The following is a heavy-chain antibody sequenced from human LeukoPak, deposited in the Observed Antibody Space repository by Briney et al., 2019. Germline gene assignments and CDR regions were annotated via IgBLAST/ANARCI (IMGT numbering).Heavy chain of an antibody. Sequence: GGSLRLSCAASGFTFSSYSMSWVRQTPGKGLEWVANTKQDGSEKYYVDSVRGRFTVSRDNAKNSLYLQMNSLRAEDTAVYYCARIGSQDGYTVDYWGQGTLVTVSS. J-gene: IGHJ4*02. CDR1: GFTFSSYS. D-gene: IGHD5-24*01. CDR2: TKQDGSEK. CDR3: ARIGSQDGYTVDY. V-gene: IGHV3-7*01.